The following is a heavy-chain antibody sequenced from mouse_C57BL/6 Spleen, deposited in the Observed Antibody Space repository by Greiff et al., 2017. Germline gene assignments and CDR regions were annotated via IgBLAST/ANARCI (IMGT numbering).Heavy chain of an antibody. Sequence: VQLKQSVAELVRPGASVKLSCTASGFNIKNTYMHWVKQRPEQGLEWIGRIDPANGNTKYAPKFQGKATITADTSSNTAYLQLSSLTSEDTAIYYCARSSYYGNSWFAYWGQGTLVTVSA. D-gene: IGHD2-10*01. CDR3: ARSSYYGNSWFAY. CDR2: IDPANGNT. V-gene: IGHV14-3*01. J-gene: IGHJ3*01. CDR1: GFNIKNTY.